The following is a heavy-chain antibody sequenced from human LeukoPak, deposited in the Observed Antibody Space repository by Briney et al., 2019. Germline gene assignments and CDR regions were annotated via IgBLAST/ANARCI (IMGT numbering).Heavy chain of an antibody. CDR3: AADLSNPRMGASYLNS. CDR1: GFTSTNFA. J-gene: IGHJ4*02. Sequence: ASVKVSCKASGFTSTNFAVQWVRQARGQRLEWIGWIIVGSGATKCAQDFQERVTITRDLSTSTLYMELRSLTSEDTAVYYCAADLSNPRMGASYLNSWGQGTLVTVSS. D-gene: IGHD3-16*01. V-gene: IGHV1-58*01. CDR2: IIVGSGAT.